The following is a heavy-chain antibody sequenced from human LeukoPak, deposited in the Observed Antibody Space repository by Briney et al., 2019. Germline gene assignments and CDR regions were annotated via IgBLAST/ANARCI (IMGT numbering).Heavy chain of an antibody. J-gene: IGHJ4*02. D-gene: IGHD3-16*02. CDR2: IYYSGST. V-gene: IGHV4-59*08. Sequence: SETLSLTCTVSGSSISSYYWSWIRQPPGKGLEWIGYIYYSGSTNYNPSLKSRVTISVDTSKNQFSLKLSSVTAADTAVYYCARGGISVWGSYRYWGQGTLVTVSS. CDR3: ARGGISVWGSYRY. CDR1: GSSISSYY.